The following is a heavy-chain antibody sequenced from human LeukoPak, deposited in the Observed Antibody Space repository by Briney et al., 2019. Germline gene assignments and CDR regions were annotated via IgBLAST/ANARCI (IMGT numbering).Heavy chain of an antibody. V-gene: IGHV3-23*01. J-gene: IGHJ4*02. CDR2: ISYSGGST. CDR3: AKGDIQLWLDY. CDR1: GFTFAGYA. D-gene: IGHD5-18*01. Sequence: QPGGSLRLSCAASGFTFAGYAMSWVRQAPGKGLEWVSSISYSGGSTYYADSVKGRFTISRDNSKSTLYLQMNSLRAEDTAVYYCAKGDIQLWLDYWGQGTLVTVSS.